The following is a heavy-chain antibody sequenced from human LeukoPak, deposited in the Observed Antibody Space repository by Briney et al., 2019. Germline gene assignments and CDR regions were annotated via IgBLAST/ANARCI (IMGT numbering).Heavy chain of an antibody. Sequence: ASVKVSCKASGYTLTDYYMHWVRQAPGQGLEWMGRINPNSGGTNYAQKFQGRVTMTRDTSISTVYMELSRLRSDDTTVYYCARVGYYESSGYYEYWGQGTLVTVSS. CDR1: GYTLTDYY. V-gene: IGHV1-2*06. J-gene: IGHJ4*02. D-gene: IGHD3-22*01. CDR2: INPNSGGT. CDR3: ARVGYYESSGYYEY.